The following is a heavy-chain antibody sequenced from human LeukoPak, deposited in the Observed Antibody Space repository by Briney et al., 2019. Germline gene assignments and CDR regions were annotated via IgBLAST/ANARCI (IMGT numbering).Heavy chain of an antibody. Sequence: GGSLRLSCAASGFTFSTYAMSWVRQAPGKGLEWVSGISGSGGSTFYADSVKGRFTISRDNSKNTLYLQMNSLRAEDTAVYYCASLRLVSGSYSDFDYWGQGTLVTVSS. D-gene: IGHD1-26*01. CDR2: ISGSGGST. CDR1: GFTFSTYA. V-gene: IGHV3-23*01. CDR3: ASLRLVSGSYSDFDY. J-gene: IGHJ4*02.